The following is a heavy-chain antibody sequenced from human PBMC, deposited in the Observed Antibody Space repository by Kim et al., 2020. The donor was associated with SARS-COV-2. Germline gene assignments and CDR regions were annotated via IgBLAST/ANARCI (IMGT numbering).Heavy chain of an antibody. V-gene: IGHV4-59*01. CDR3: ARGWNSGYSRGPSFDH. CDR2: IYYDGAT. CDR1: GGSISSYY. J-gene: IGHJ4*02. D-gene: IGHD2-15*01. Sequence: SETLSLTCTVSGGSISSYYWSWIRQPPGKGLEWIGYIYYDGATNYNPSLRSRVTISIDRSRTQFSLKLTSVAAADAAVYYCARGWNSGYSRGPSFDHWGQGTLVLVSS.